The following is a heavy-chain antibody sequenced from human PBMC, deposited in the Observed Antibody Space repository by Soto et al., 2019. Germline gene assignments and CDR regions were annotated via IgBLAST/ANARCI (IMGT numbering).Heavy chain of an antibody. Sequence: QVQLVQSGTEVKKPGASVKVSCKASGYSFSNYGFSWVRQAPGQGLEWMGWISAYNGNTNYAQKLQGRVTMSTDTCTRTAYLELRSLRADDTAVYYVAREGLGIYSYHGMDVWGQGTTVSVSS. CDR1: GYSFSNYG. CDR3: AREGLGIYSYHGMDV. V-gene: IGHV1-18*01. D-gene: IGHD7-27*01. CDR2: ISAYNGNT. J-gene: IGHJ6*02.